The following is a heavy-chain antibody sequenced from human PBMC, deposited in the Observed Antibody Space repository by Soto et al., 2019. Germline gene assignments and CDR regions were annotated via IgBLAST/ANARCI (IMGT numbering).Heavy chain of an antibody. J-gene: IGHJ6*02. CDR2: FDPEDGET. CDR1: GYTLTELS. CDR3: ATAVRGVVYYYYGMDV. D-gene: IGHD3-10*01. V-gene: IGHV1-24*01. Sequence: ASVKVSCKVSGYTLTELSMHWVRQAPGKGLEWMGGFDPEDGETIYAQKFQGRVTMTEDTSTDTAYMELSSLRSEDTAVYYCATAVRGVVYYYYGMDVWGQGTRVTVSS.